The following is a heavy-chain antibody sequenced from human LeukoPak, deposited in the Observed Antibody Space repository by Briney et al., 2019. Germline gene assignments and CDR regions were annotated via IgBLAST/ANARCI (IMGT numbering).Heavy chain of an antibody. J-gene: IGHJ6*03. Sequence: GGSLRLSCAASAFTFSRNAMHWVRQAPGKGLEWVAVISYDGRKKYYADSVRGLFTISRDNSKNTQYLQMHSPRTEDTAVYYCAKEGVTPRYYYMDVWGKGTTVTISS. CDR3: AKEGVTPRYYYMDV. V-gene: IGHV3-30*04. CDR1: AFTFSRNA. D-gene: IGHD4-23*01. CDR2: ISYDGRKK.